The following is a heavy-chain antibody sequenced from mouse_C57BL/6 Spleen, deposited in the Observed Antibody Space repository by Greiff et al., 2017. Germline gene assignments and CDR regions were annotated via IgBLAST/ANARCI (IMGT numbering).Heavy chain of an antibody. Sequence: VMLVESGPGLVQPSQSLSITCTVSGFSLTSYGVHWVRQSPGKGLEWLGVIWSGGSTDYNAAFISRMSISKDNTKSQVFFKMNSLQADDTAIYYCAECQGYAMDYWGQGTSVTVSS. J-gene: IGHJ4*01. V-gene: IGHV2-2*01. CDR3: AECQGYAMDY. D-gene: IGHD6-1*01. CDR2: IWSGGST. CDR1: GFSLTSYG.